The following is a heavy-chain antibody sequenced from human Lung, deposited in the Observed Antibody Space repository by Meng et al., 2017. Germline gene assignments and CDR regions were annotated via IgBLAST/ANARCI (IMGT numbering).Heavy chain of an antibody. D-gene: IGHD6-19*01. V-gene: IGHV4-34*01. J-gene: IGHJ4*02. Sequence: SETLSPTFAVYGGSFSGYHWSWIRQPPGKGLEWIGEINHSGSTNYNPSLKSRVTISVDTYKNQFSLKLSSVTAADTAVYYCATKGRIAVAGIPDYWGQGTLVTVSS. CDR2: INHSGST. CDR1: GGSFSGYH. CDR3: ATKGRIAVAGIPDY.